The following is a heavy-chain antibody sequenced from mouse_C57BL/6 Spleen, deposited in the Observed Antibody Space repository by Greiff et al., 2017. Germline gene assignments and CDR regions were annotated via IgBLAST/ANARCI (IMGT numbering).Heavy chain of an antibody. CDR2: ISYDGSN. D-gene: IGHD2-5*01. CDR1: GYSITSGYY. J-gene: IGHJ3*01. V-gene: IGHV3-6*01. Sequence: EVQLVESGPGLVKPSQSLSLTCSVTGYSITSGYYWNWIRQFPGNKLEWMGYISYDGSNNYNPSLKNRISITRDTSKNQFFLKLNSVTTEDTATYYCAAGYSNPFAYWGQGTLVTVSA. CDR3: AAGYSNPFAY.